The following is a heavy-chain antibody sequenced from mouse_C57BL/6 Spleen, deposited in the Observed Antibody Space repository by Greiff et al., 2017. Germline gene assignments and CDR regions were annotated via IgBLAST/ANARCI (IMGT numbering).Heavy chain of an antibody. CDR2: IYPGDGDT. V-gene: IGHV1-82*01. J-gene: IGHJ4*01. CDR3: ARWVVRDDAMDY. D-gene: IGHD1-1*01. Sequence: QVQLQQSGPELVKPGASVKISCKASGYAFSSSWLNWVKQRPGKGLEWIGRIYPGDGDTNYNGKFKGKATLTADKSSSTAYMQLSSLTSEDSAVYVCARWVVRDDAMDYWGQGTSVTVAS. CDR1: GYAFSSSW.